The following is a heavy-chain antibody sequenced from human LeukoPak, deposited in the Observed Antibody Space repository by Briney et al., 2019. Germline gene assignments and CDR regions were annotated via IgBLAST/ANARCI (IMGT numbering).Heavy chain of an antibody. CDR3: ATRHGSGSLDY. CDR1: GFXFSSYA. V-gene: IGHV3-23*01. Sequence: GGSLRLSCAASGFXFSSYAISWVRQAPGKGREWVSAISGSGGSTYYADAVKGRFTISRDNSKNTLYLQMNSLRAEDTAVYYCATRHGSGSLDYWGQGTLVTVSS. CDR2: ISGSGGST. J-gene: IGHJ4*02. D-gene: IGHD3-10*01.